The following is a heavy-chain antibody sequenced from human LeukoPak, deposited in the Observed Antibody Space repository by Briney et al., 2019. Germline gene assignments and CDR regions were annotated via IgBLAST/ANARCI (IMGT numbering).Heavy chain of an antibody. CDR2: IIPIFGTA. D-gene: IGHD5-12*01. V-gene: IGHV1-69*13. J-gene: IGHJ4*02. CDR3: ARGYSGYLLHGY. CDR1: GGTFISYA. Sequence: SVKVSCKASGGTFISYAISWVRQAPGQGLEWMGGIIPIFGTANYAQKFQGRVTITADESTSTAYMELSSLRSEDTAVYYCARGYSGYLLHGYWGQGTLVTVSS.